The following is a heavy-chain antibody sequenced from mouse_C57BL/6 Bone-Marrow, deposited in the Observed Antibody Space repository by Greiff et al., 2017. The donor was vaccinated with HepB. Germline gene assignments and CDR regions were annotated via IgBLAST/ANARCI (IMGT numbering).Heavy chain of an antibody. CDR1: GYTFTSYW. V-gene: IGHV1-55*01. J-gene: IGHJ4*01. CDR3: ASGGYPYYAMDY. Sequence: VQLQQPGAELVKPGASVKMSCKASGYTFTSYWITWVKKRPGQGLEWIGDIYPGSGSTNYNEKFKSKATLTVDTSSSTAYMQLSSLTSEDSAVYYCASGGYPYYAMDYWGQGTSVTVSS. CDR2: IYPGSGST. D-gene: IGHD1-1*02.